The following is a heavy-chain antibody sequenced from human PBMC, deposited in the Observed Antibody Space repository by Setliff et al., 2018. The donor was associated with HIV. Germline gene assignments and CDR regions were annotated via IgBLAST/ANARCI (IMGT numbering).Heavy chain of an antibody. CDR1: GFTFRSYA. CDR2: ISHDGSIE. J-gene: IGHJ5*01. Sequence: GGSLRLSCAASGFTFRSYAMHWVRQAPGKGLEWVADISHDGSIEDYADSVRGRFTISRDNSKSAVYLQMNSLRPEDTAVYYGARGDHDVWGDYSNFFDSWGQGTLVTVSS. D-gene: IGHD3-3*01. CDR3: ARGDHDVWGDYSNFFDS. V-gene: IGHV3-30*04.